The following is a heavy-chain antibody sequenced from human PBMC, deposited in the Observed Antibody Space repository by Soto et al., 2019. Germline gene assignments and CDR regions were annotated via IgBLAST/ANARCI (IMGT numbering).Heavy chain of an antibody. D-gene: IGHD3-3*01. V-gene: IGHV3-11*06. CDR2: ISSSSSYT. J-gene: IGHJ6*02. CDR1: GFTFSDYY. Sequence: GGSRRLSCAASGFTFSDYYMSWIRQAPGKGLEWVSYISSSSSYTNYADSVKGRFTISRDNAKNSLYLQMNSLRAEDTAVYYCARDAHETYYDFWSGYYPWSYYGMDVWGQGTTVTVSS. CDR3: ARDAHETYYDFWSGYYPWSYYGMDV.